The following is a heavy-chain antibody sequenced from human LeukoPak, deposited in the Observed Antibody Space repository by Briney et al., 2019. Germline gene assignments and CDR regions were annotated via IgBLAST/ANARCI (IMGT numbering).Heavy chain of an antibody. Sequence: PGGSLRLSCAASGFTFTNYAMGWVRQAPGKGLEWVSAISGSGGSTYYADSVKGRFTISRDNSKNTLYLQMNSLRAEDTAVYYCAKDLSWEFDYWGQGTLVTVSS. V-gene: IGHV3-23*01. J-gene: IGHJ4*02. CDR2: ISGSGGST. D-gene: IGHD1-26*01. CDR1: GFTFTNYA. CDR3: AKDLSWEFDY.